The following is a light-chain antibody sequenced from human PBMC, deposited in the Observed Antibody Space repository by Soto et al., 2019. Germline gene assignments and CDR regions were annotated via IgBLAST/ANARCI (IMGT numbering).Light chain of an antibody. V-gene: IGLV2-14*01. J-gene: IGLJ1*01. CDR2: DVS. CDR1: SSDVGGYHY. CDR3: SSYTTSSTYV. Sequence: QSALTQPASVSGSPGQSITISCTGTSSDVGGYHYVSWYQQYPGKAPKVMIYDVSNRPSGVSNRFSGSKSGNTASLTISGLQADDEADYYCSSYTTSSTYVFGTGTKLTVL.